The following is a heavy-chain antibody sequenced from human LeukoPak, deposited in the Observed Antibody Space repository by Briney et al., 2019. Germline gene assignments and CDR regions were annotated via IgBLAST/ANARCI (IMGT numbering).Heavy chain of an antibody. CDR3: ARAVSGIIMTYNY. CDR2: INWNGGDT. D-gene: IGHD3-16*01. V-gene: IGHV3-20*04. J-gene: IGHJ4*02. CDR1: GSNFEDYG. Sequence: GGSLRLSCADSGSNFEDYGMSWVRQAPGKGLEWVSGINWNGGDTDYADSVKGRFTISRDNAKNSLYLQMNSLRAEDTALYYCARAVSGIIMTYNYWGQGTLVTVSS.